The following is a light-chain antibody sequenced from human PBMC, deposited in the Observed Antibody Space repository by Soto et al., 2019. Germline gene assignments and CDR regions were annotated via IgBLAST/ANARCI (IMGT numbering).Light chain of an antibody. V-gene: IGKV3-20*01. J-gene: IGKJ1*01. CDR3: QQYGSSPWT. CDR1: QGVSSSY. Sequence: ESVWTQSPGTLSLSPGARATLSCRASQGVSSSYLAWYQHKPGQAPRLLIYGASSRATGIPDRFSGSESGTDFTLTISRLEPEDCAVYYCQQYGSSPWTFGRGSKVEIK. CDR2: GAS.